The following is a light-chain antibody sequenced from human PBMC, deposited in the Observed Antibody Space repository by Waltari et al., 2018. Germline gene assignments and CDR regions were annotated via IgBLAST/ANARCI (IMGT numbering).Light chain of an antibody. CDR1: QNINNH. V-gene: IGKV3-11*01. CDR2: DAS. J-gene: IGKJ5*01. Sequence: DIVLTQSPATLSLFPGERATLSCRASQNINNHLAWYQHKPGQAPRLLIHDASRRAVGIPARFSGSGSGTDFSLTISSLEPEDFAVYYCQQRKDWPLTTLGQGTRLEIK. CDR3: QQRKDWPLTT.